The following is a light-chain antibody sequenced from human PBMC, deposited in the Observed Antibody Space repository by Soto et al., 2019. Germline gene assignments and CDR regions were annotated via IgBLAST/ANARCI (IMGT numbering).Light chain of an antibody. CDR2: DAS. CDR1: QSVSSN. V-gene: IGKV3-11*02. CDR3: QQRSNWPPST. Sequence: EIVLTQSPATLSLSPGERATLSCRASQSVSSNFAWYQQKPGQATRLLIYDASNTATGIPARFSGSRSWRDFTLTISSLEPEDFAVYYCQQRSNWPPSTFGQGTRLEIK. J-gene: IGKJ5*01.